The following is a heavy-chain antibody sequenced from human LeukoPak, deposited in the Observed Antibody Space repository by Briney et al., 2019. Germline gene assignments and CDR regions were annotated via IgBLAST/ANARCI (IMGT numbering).Heavy chain of an antibody. V-gene: IGHV3-7*01. CDR1: GITFDTYW. CDR3: ATDFD. Sequence: GGSLRLSCSCAASGITFDTYWMHWVRQSPGKGLEWVAATKEDGGEKYYVDSVKGRFTISRDKAKNSLHLQMNSLRAEDTAVYYCATDFDWGQGTLVTVSS. J-gene: IGHJ4*02. CDR2: TKEDGGEK.